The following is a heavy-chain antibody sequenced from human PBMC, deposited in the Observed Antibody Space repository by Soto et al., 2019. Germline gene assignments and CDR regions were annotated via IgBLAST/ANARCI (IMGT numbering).Heavy chain of an antibody. CDR2: IIPIFGTA. Sequence: GASVKLSCTASGGTFSSYAISWVRQAPGQGLEWMGGIIPIFGTANYAQKFQGRVTITADESTSTAYMELSSLRSEDTAVYYCATDKDYDSSGYDDYWGQGTLVTVSS. V-gene: IGHV1-69*13. J-gene: IGHJ4*02. D-gene: IGHD3-22*01. CDR1: GGTFSSYA. CDR3: ATDKDYDSSGYDDY.